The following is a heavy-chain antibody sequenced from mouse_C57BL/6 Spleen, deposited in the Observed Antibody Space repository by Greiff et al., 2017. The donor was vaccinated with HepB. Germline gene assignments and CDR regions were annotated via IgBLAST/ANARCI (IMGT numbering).Heavy chain of an antibody. CDR1: GYAFSSSW. J-gene: IGHJ4*01. CDR3: ARDYGKGGAMDY. CDR2: IYPGDGDT. D-gene: IGHD2-1*01. Sequence: QVQLQQSGPELVKPGASVKISCKASGYAFSSSWMNWVKQRPGKGLEWIGRIYPGDGDTNYNGKFKGKATLTADKSSSTAYMQLSSLTSEDSAVYFCARDYGKGGAMDYWGQGTSVTVSS. V-gene: IGHV1-82*01.